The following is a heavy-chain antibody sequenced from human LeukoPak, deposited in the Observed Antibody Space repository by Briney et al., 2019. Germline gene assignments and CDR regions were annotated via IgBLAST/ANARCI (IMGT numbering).Heavy chain of an antibody. CDR1: GGSISSGGYS. CDR3: ARGYCSGGSCYLGRNWFDP. D-gene: IGHD2-15*01. V-gene: IGHV4-30-2*01. Sequence: SQTLSLTCAVSGGSISSGGYSWSWIRQPPGKGLEWIGYIYHSGSTYYNPSLKSRVTISVDRSKNQFSLKLSPVTAADTAVYYCARGYCSGGSCYLGRNWFDPWGQGTLVTVSS. J-gene: IGHJ5*02. CDR2: IYHSGST.